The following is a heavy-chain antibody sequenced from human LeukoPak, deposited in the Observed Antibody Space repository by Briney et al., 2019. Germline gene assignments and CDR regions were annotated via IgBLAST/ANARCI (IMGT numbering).Heavy chain of an antibody. J-gene: IGHJ5*02. CDR1: GESLSDYY. V-gene: IGHV4-34*01. CDR3: ARGRGT. Sequence: SETLSLTCAAYGESLSDYYWNWFRQPPGKGLEWIAEINPSGNTRYNPSLKSRVTISEDTSKNHFSLRLTSVTAADTAMYYCARGRGTWGQGTLVTVSS. CDR2: INPSGNT. D-gene: IGHD3-10*01.